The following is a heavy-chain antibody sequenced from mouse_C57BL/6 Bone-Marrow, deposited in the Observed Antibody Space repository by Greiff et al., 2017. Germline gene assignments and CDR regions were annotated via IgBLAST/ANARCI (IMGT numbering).Heavy chain of an antibody. CDR2: ISSGSSTI. CDR3: ARGTGNYFDN. V-gene: IGHV5-17*01. CDR1: GFTFSDYG. D-gene: IGHD4-1*01. Sequence: EVQLVASGGGLVKPGGSLKLSCAASGFTFSDYGMHWVRQAPEKGLECVAYISSGSSTIYYADKVKGQFTISRDNAKNTLFLQMTSLRSEDTAMYYGARGTGNYFDNCGPGTTLTV. J-gene: IGHJ2*01.